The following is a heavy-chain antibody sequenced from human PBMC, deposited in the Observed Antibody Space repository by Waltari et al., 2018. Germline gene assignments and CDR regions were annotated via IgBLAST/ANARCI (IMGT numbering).Heavy chain of an antibody. CDR1: GLTLRSKG. Sequence: QVQLLESGGGVVQPGRYLRLSCAAPGLTLRSKGRHWLRQAPGKGLEWVAFIGDDGSNKYYADSVKGRFTISRDNSKNTLYLQMNSLRAEDTAVYYCTRGGVRAIFGVSPGMDVWGQGTTVTVSS. D-gene: IGHD3-3*01. J-gene: IGHJ6*02. CDR2: IGDDGSNK. CDR3: TRGGVRAIFGVSPGMDV. V-gene: IGHV3-33*01.